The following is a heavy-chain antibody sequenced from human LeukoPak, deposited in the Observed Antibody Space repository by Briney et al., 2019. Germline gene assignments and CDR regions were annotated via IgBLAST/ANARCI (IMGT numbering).Heavy chain of an antibody. D-gene: IGHD5-12*01. CDR2: IYYSGST. CDR1: GGSFSSYY. J-gene: IGHJ5*02. Sequence: SETLSHTCTVSGGSFSSYYWSWIRQPPGKGLEWIGYIYYSGSTNYNPSLKSRVTISLDTSKNQFSLKLSSVTAADTAVYYCVRAVGPVGGYDSPWGQGTLVTVSP. V-gene: IGHV4-59*01. CDR3: VRAVGPVGGYDSP.